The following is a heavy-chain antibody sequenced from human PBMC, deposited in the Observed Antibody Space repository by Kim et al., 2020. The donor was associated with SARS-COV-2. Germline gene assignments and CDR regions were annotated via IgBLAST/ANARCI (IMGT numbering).Heavy chain of an antibody. CDR2: IYSGGST. J-gene: IGHJ4*02. CDR1: GFSVTSNF. CDR3: ARDRSCSGGSCWGT. V-gene: IGHV3-53*01. D-gene: IGHD2-15*01. Sequence: GGSLRLSCAASGFSVTSNFMTWVRQAPGKGLEWVSLIYSGGSTYYADSVKGRFTISRDNSKNTLYLQMNSLGADDTAVYYCARDRSCSGGSCWGTWGQGTRVAVSS.